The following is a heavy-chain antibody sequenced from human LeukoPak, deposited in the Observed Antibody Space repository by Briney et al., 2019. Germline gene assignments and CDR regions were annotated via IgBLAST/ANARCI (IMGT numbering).Heavy chain of an antibody. J-gene: IGHJ4*02. CDR2: INPSDGSA. CDR1: GYTFPSHK. D-gene: IGHD1-26*01. Sequence: ASVKVSCKAFGYTFPSHKIHWVRQAPGQGLEWMGIINPSDGSARYAQPFQGKVSLTRDTSTSTLYMELSSLRSEDTAVYYCAKDGGTYSTDYWGQGTLVTVSS. CDR3: AKDGGTYSTDY. V-gene: IGHV1-46*01.